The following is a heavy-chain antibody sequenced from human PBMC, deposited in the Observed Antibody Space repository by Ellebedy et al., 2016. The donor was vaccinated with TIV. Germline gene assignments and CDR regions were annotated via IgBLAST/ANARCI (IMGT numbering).Heavy chain of an antibody. V-gene: IGHV3-74*01. Sequence: GGSLRLSXAASGFTFSSYWMHWVRQAPGKGLVWVSRINSDGSSTSYADSVKGRFTISRDNAKNTLYLQMNSLRAEDTAVYFCARDSRPYMVRGVMGFDPWGQGTLVTVSS. CDR3: ARDSRPYMVRGVMGFDP. D-gene: IGHD3-10*01. CDR1: GFTFSSYW. J-gene: IGHJ5*02. CDR2: INSDGSST.